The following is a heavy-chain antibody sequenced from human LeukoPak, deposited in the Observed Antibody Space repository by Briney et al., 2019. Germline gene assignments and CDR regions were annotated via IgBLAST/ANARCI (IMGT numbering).Heavy chain of an antibody. V-gene: IGHV4-59*12. J-gene: IGHJ4*02. CDR3: ARGFGAAAGDY. Sequence: PSETLSLTCTVSGGSISSYYWSWIRQPPGKGLEWIGYIYDSGRTNYNPSLKSRVTMSVDTSKNQFSLKLSSVTAADTAVYYCARGFGAAAGDYWGQGTLVTVSS. CDR1: GGSISSYY. CDR2: IYDSGRT. D-gene: IGHD6-13*01.